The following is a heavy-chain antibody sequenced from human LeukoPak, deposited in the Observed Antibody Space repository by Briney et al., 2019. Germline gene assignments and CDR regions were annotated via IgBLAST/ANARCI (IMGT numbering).Heavy chain of an antibody. CDR2: ISSSGSTI. Sequence: GGSLRLSCAASGFTFSSYEMNWVRQAPGKGLEWVSYISSSGSTIYYADSVKGRFTISRDNAKNSLYLQMNSLRAEETAVYYCAELGITMIGGVWGKGNTVTDSS. CDR3: AELGITMIGGV. J-gene: IGHJ6*04. D-gene: IGHD3-10*02. CDR1: GFTFSSYE. V-gene: IGHV3-48*03.